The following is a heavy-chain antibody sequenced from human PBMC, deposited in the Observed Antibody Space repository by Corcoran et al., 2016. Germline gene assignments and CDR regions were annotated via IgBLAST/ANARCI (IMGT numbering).Heavy chain of an antibody. V-gene: IGHV1-18*01. CDR1: GYTFTSYG. J-gene: IGHJ4*02. CDR3: ARGASSGWYDLPSTHFDY. Sequence: QVQLVQSGAEVKKPGASVKVSCKASGYTFTSYGISWVRQAPGQGLEWMGWISAYNGNTNYAQKLQGRVTMTTDTSTSTAYMELRNLRSADTAVYYCARGASSGWYDLPSTHFDYWGQGTLVTVSS. CDR2: ISAYNGNT. D-gene: IGHD6-19*01.